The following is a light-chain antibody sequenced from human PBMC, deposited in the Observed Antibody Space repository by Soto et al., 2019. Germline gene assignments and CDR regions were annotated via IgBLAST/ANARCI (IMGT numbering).Light chain of an antibody. Sequence: EIVVTQSPATLSLSPWERATLFCRASQNLNDYLVWYQQKPGQAPRLLIYDASKRATGIPARFSGSGSGTDFASTISSLQPEDFAVYYCQQRRYWPRTFGGGTKVEI. CDR3: QQRRYWPRT. CDR1: QNLNDY. CDR2: DAS. J-gene: IGKJ4*01. V-gene: IGKV3-11*01.